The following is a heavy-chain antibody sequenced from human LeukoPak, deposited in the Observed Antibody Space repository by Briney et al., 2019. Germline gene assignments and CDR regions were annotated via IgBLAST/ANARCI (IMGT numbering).Heavy chain of an antibody. CDR1: GGSISSYY. CDR3: ARGQYDSSGYFDY. Sequence: SETLSLTCTVSGGSISSYYWSWIRQPPGKGLEWIGYIYYSGSTNYNPSLKSRVTISVDTSKNQFSLKLSSVTAADTAVYYCARGQYDSSGYFDYWGQGTLVTVSS. D-gene: IGHD3-22*01. V-gene: IGHV4-59*01. CDR2: IYYSGST. J-gene: IGHJ4*02.